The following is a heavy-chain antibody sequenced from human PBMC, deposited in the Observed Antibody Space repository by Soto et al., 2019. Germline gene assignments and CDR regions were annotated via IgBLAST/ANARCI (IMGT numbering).Heavy chain of an antibody. V-gene: IGHV1-69*13. CDR3: AVYYYDSSGPPLWYFDY. J-gene: IGHJ4*02. Sequence: ASVKVSCKASGGTFSSYAISWVRQAPGQGLEWMGGIIPIFGTANYAQKFQGRVTITADESTSTAYMELSSLRSEDTAVYYCAVYYYDSSGPPLWYFDYWGQGTLVTVSS. CDR2: IIPIFGTA. D-gene: IGHD3-22*01. CDR1: GGTFSSYA.